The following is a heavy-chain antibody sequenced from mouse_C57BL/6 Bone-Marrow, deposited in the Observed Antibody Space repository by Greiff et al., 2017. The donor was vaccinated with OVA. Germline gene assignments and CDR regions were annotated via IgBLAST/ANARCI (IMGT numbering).Heavy chain of an antibody. CDR2: INPNNGGT. Sequence: EVQLQQSGPELVKPGASVKISCKASGYTFTDYYMNWVKQSHGKSLEWIGDINPNNGGTSYNQKFKGKATLTVDKSSSTAYMELRSLTSEDSAVYYCARDGYDYDGTWFAYWGQGTLVTVSA. D-gene: IGHD2-4*01. J-gene: IGHJ3*01. V-gene: IGHV1-26*01. CDR1: GYTFTDYY. CDR3: ARDGYDYDGTWFAY.